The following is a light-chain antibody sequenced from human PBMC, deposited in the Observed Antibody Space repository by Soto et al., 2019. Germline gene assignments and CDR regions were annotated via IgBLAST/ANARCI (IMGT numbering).Light chain of an antibody. CDR2: DVS. Sequence: QSALTQPRSVSGSPGQSVTISCTGTSSDVGGYNYVSWYQQHPGKAPKLMIYDVSKRPSGVPDRFSGSKSGNTASLTISGLXAEXEADYYCCSYAGSYTHVFGTGTKLTVL. CDR3: CSYAGSYTHV. CDR1: SSDVGGYNY. V-gene: IGLV2-11*01. J-gene: IGLJ1*01.